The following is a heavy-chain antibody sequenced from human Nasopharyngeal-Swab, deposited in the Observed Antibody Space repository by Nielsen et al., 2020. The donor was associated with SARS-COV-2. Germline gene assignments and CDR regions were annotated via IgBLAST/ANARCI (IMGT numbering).Heavy chain of an antibody. CDR3: ARVVGYSGYDLDY. V-gene: IGHV1-8*03. CDR2: MNPNSGNT. D-gene: IGHD5-12*01. Sequence: WVRQAPGQGLEWMGWMNPNSGNTGYAQKFQGRVTITRNTSISTAYKELSSLRSEDTAVYYCARVVGYSGYDLDYWGQGTLVTVSS. J-gene: IGHJ4*02.